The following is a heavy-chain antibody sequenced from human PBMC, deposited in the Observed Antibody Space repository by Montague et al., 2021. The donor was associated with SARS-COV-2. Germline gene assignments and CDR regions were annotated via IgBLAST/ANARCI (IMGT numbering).Heavy chain of an antibody. D-gene: IGHD6-19*01. CDR3: AKEAYNSGDFGF. CDR2: INRDGSST. V-gene: IGHV3-74*01. Sequence: SLRLSCAASGFTFNNYWMHWVRQVPRKGLLWVSRINRDGSSTTYADSVKGRFTISRDNAKNTLYLQVNSLRDDDTAVYYCAKEAYNSGDFGFWGQGTLVTVSS. J-gene: IGHJ4*02. CDR1: GFTFNNYW.